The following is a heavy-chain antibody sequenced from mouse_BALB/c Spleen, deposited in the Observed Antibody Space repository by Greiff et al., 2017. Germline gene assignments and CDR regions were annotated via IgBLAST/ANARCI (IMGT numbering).Heavy chain of an antibody. J-gene: IGHJ3*01. V-gene: IGHV3-2*02. Sequence: EVHLVESGPGLVKPSQSLSLTCTVTGYSITSDYAWNWIRQFPGNKLEWMGYISYSGSTSYNPSLKSRISITRDTSKNQFFLQLNSVTTEDTATYYCARGDYGSTWFAYWGQGTLVTVSA. D-gene: IGHD1-1*01. CDR1: GYSITSDYA. CDR2: ISYSGST. CDR3: ARGDYGSTWFAY.